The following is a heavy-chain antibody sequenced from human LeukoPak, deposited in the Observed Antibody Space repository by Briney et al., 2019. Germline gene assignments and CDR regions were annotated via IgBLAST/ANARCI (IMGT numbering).Heavy chain of an antibody. D-gene: IGHD3-10*01. CDR3: ARSVYTSGSLSFDP. V-gene: IGHV4-59*11. CDR2: IYYSGST. Sequence: SETLSLTCTVSGGAIRSHYWSWIRQPPGKGLEWIGYIYYSGSTNYNPSLKSRGTLSVDTSKNQFSLKVSSVTAADTAVYYCARSVYTSGSLSFDPWGQGILVSVSS. J-gene: IGHJ5*02. CDR1: GGAIRSHY.